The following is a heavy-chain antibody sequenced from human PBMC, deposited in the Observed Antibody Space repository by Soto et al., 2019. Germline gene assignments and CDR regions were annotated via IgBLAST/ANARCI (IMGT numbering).Heavy chain of an antibody. CDR1: GFTFSSYG. D-gene: IGHD3-9*01. V-gene: IGHV3-33*01. Sequence: GGSLRLSCAASGFTFSSYGMHWVRQAPGKGLEWVAVIWYDGSNKYYADSVKGRFTISRDNSKNTLYLQMNSLRAEDTAVYYCARDPETSYYDTGVGFDPWGQGTLVTVSS. CDR3: ARDPETSYYDTGVGFDP. J-gene: IGHJ5*02. CDR2: IWYDGSNK.